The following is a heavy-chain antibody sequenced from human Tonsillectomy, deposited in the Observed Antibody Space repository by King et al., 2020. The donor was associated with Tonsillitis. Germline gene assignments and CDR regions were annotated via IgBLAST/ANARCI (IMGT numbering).Heavy chain of an antibody. Sequence: VQLVESGGGLIQPGGSLRLSCAASGFSGSSNYMSWVRQAPGEGLEWVLVIFGGGSTYYADSGKGRFAISRDNSKNTLYLQMNNLRAEDTAVYYCARNYYDSSDAFDIWGQGTMVTVSS. CDR1: GFSGSSNY. J-gene: IGHJ3*02. D-gene: IGHD3-22*01. CDR2: IFGGGST. CDR3: ARNYYDSSDAFDI. V-gene: IGHV3-53*01.